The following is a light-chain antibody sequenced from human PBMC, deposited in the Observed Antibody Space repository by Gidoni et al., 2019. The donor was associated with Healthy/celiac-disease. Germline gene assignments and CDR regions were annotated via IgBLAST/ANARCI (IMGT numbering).Light chain of an antibody. CDR3: QSYDSSLSGWDWV. CDR2: GNS. V-gene: IGLV1-40*01. J-gene: IGLJ3*02. Sequence: QSVLTQPPSVSGAPGQRVTIPCTGSSSNIGAGYDVHWYQQLPGTAPKLLIYGNSNRPSGVPDRFSGSKSGTSASLAITGLQAEDEADYYCQSYDSSLSGWDWVFGGGTKLTVL. CDR1: SSNIGAGYD.